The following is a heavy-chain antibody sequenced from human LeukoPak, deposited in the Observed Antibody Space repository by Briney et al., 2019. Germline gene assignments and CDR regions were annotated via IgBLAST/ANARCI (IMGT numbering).Heavy chain of an antibody. V-gene: IGHV3-23*01. CDR1: GFTFSSYA. D-gene: IGHD4-11*01. CDR3: AKSPSPYSPYYFDY. Sequence: GSLRLSCAASGFTFSSYAMSWVRQAPGKGLEWVSAITGSGDSTYYADSVKGRFTVARDNSKNTLTLQMNSLRAEDTAVYYCAKSPSPYSPYYFDYWGQGTLVTVSS. J-gene: IGHJ4*02. CDR2: ITGSGDST.